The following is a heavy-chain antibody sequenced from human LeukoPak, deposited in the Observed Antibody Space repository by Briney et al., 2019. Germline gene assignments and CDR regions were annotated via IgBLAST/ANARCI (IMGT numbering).Heavy chain of an antibody. CDR3: ARDIDRYYADY. V-gene: IGHV3-48*01. CDR2: ISSSSSTI. Sequence: GGSLRLSCAASGFTFSSYSMNWVRQAPGKGLEWVSYISSSSSTIYYADSVKGRFTISRDNAKNSLYLQMNSLRAEDTAVYYCARDIDRYYADYWGLGTLVTVSS. D-gene: IGHD3-3*01. J-gene: IGHJ4*02. CDR1: GFTFSSYS.